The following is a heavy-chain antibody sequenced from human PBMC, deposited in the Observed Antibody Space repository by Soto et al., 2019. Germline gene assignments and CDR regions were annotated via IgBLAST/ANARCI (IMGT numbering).Heavy chain of an antibody. CDR1: GYTFTSYD. D-gene: IGHD3-10*01. Sequence: AASVKVSCKASGYTFTSYDINWVRQATGQGLEWMGWMNPNSCNTGYAQKFQGRVTMFRNTSISTAYMELSSLRSEDTAVYYCARARGRVFDPWGQGTLVTVSS. CDR2: MNPNSCNT. J-gene: IGHJ5*02. CDR3: ARARGRVFDP. V-gene: IGHV1-8*01.